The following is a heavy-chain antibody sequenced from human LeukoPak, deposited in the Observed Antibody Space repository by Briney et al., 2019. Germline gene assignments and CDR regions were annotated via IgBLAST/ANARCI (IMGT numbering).Heavy chain of an antibody. CDR1: GLSLNYDW. Sequence: GGSLRLSCVSSGLSLNYDWMSWVRQAPGKGLEWVGRIKSKTDGETTGYAAPVKGRFTISRDASKNTLYLQMNSLETEDTAVYHCARERYCSSSSCPGALDIWGQGTEVTVSS. D-gene: IGHD2-2*01. CDR3: ARERYCSSSSCPGALDI. CDR2: IKSKTDGETT. J-gene: IGHJ3*02. V-gene: IGHV3-15*05.